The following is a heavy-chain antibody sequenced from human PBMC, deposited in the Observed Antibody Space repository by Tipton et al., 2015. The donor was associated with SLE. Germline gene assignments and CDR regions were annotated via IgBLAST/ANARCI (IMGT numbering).Heavy chain of an antibody. D-gene: IGHD6-19*01. CDR3: ARGCTIAVAGYDAFDI. CDR1: GGSISSSSYY. Sequence: TLSLTCTVSGGSISSSSYYWGWIRQPPGKGLEWIGSIYYSGSTYYNPSLKSRVTISVDTSKNQFSLKLSSVTAADTAVYYCARGCTIAVAGYDAFDIWGQRTMVTVSS. J-gene: IGHJ3*02. CDR2: IYYSGST. V-gene: IGHV4-39*07.